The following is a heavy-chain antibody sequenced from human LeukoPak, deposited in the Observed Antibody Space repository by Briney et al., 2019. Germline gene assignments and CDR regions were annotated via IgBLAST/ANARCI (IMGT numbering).Heavy chain of an antibody. Sequence: GGSLRLSCAASGFTFSSYGMHWVRQAPGKGLEWVAVIWYDGSNKYYADSVKGRFTISRDNSKNTLYLQMNSLKTEDTAVYYCTTHMWELQYIDYWGQGTLVTVSS. CDR2: IWYDGSNK. D-gene: IGHD1-26*01. CDR3: TTHMWELQYIDY. CDR1: GFTFSSYG. V-gene: IGHV3-33*01. J-gene: IGHJ4*02.